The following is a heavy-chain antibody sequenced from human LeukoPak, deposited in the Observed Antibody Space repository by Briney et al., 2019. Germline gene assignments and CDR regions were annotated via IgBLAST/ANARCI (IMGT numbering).Heavy chain of an antibody. J-gene: IGHJ4*02. CDR2: ICNSNVHT. CDR3: ARERRLAY. Sequence: PAGSLRLSCTASGFTFSDYYMSWIRQAPGKGLEGFSYICNSNVHTNYADSVKGRFTISRDNAKNSLSLQMNSLRLEDTAVYYCARERRLAYWGQGTLVTVSS. V-gene: IGHV3-11*06. CDR1: GFTFSDYY.